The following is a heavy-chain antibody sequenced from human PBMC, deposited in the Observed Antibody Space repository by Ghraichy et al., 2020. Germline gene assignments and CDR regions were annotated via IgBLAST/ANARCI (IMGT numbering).Heavy chain of an antibody. CDR3: ARGLYVPRGPWFGEYSSSAYDY. D-gene: IGHD6-6*01. J-gene: IGHJ4*02. CDR1: GGSISSYY. Sequence: SETLSLTCTVSGGSISSYYWSWIRQPPGKGLEWIGYIYYSGSTNYNPSLKSRVTISVDTSKNQFSLKLSSVTAADTAVYYCARGLYVPRGPWFGEYSSSAYDYWGQGTLVTVSS. CDR2: IYYSGST. V-gene: IGHV4-59*01.